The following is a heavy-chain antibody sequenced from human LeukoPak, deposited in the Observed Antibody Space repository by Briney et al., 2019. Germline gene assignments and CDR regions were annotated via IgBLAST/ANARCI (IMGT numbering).Heavy chain of an antibody. V-gene: IGHV3-23*01. D-gene: IGHD4-17*01. J-gene: IGHJ3*02. CDR3: AKGRWTTVTTLAFDI. CDR1: GFTFSSYD. CDR2: IRGSGDST. Sequence: GGSLRLSCAASGFTFSSYDMTWVRQAPGKGLEWVSTIRGSGDSTYYADSVKGRFTISRNNSKNRLYLQMNSLRTEDTAVYYCAKGRWTTVTTLAFDIWGQGTMVTVSS.